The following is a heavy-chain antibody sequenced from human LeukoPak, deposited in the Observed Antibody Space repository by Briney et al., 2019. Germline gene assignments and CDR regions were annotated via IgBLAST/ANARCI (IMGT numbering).Heavy chain of an antibody. CDR1: GFTFSSYA. CDR3: AKCRPWGSTSNYYYYGMDV. J-gene: IGHJ6*02. Sequence: PGGSLRLSCAASGFTFSSYAMSWVRQAPGKGLEWVSAISGSGGSTYYADSVKGRFTISRDNSKNTLYLQMNSLRAEDTAVYYCAKCRPWGSTSNYYYYGMDVWGQGTTVTVSS. D-gene: IGHD2-2*01. V-gene: IGHV3-23*01. CDR2: ISGSGGST.